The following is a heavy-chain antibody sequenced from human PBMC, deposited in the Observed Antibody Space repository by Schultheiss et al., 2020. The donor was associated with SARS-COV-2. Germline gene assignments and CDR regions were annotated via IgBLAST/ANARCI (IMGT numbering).Heavy chain of an antibody. CDR3: ARDRGDGAFDI. CDR2: ISGSGGST. Sequence: GESLKISCAASGFTFSSYAMSWVRQAPGKGLEWVSAISGSGGSTYYADSVKGRFTISRDNSKNTLYLQMSSLRAEDTAVYYCARDRGDGAFDIWGQGTMVTVSS. D-gene: IGHD3-10*01. CDR1: GFTFSSYA. J-gene: IGHJ3*02. V-gene: IGHV3-23*01.